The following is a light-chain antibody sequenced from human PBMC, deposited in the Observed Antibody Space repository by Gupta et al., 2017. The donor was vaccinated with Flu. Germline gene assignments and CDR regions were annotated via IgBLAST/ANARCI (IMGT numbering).Light chain of an antibody. Sequence: DLQLTQSPSFLSASVGDRVTITCRASQGLNNHLAWYQQKPGRAPNLLIYAASTLQSGVPSRSSGSGSGTEFTLTISGLQSEDFATYYCQQLNSYPPFTFGPGTKVDVK. CDR3: QQLNSYPPFT. CDR2: AAS. J-gene: IGKJ3*01. V-gene: IGKV1-9*01. CDR1: QGLNNH.